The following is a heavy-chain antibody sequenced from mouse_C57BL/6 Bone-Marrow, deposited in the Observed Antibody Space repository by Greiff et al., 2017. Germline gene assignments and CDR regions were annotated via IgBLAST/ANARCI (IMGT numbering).Heavy chain of an antibody. CDR1: GYTFTSYW. V-gene: IGHV1-64*01. CDR2: IHPNSGST. Sequence: VQLQQPGAELVKPGASVKLSCKASGYTFTSYWMHWVKQRPGQGLEWIGMIHPNSGSTNYNEKFKSKATLTVDKSSSTAYMQLSSLTSEDSAVDYCARGAYYYGSPYYFDYWGQGTTLTVSS. J-gene: IGHJ2*01. CDR3: ARGAYYYGSPYYFDY. D-gene: IGHD1-1*01.